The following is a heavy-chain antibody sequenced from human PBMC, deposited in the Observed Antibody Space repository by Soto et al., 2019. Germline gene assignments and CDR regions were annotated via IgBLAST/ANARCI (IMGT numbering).Heavy chain of an antibody. CDR3: AADWYCSGGSCSAFWAYGMDV. CDR1: GGTFSSYA. CDR2: IIPIFGTA. Sequence: QVQLVQSGAEVKKPGSSVKVSCKASGGTFSSYAISWVRQAPGQGLEWMGGIIPIFGTANYAQKFQGRVTITADESTSTAYMELSSLRSEDTAVYYCAADWYCSGGSCSAFWAYGMDVWGQGTTVTVSS. V-gene: IGHV1-69*12. D-gene: IGHD2-15*01. J-gene: IGHJ6*02.